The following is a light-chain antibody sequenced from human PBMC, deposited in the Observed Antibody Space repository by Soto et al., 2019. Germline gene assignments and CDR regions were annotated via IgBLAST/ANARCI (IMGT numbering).Light chain of an antibody. CDR1: RSLLYSDGNTY. CDR3: MDGTHGPYT. J-gene: IGKJ2*01. Sequence: DVLMTQSPLSLPVTLGQPASISCRSSRSLLYSDGNTYLNWFQQRPGQSPRRLIYRVSKRDSGVPDXXSGRGSGTDFTLEISRVEAEDVGVYYGMDGTHGPYTFGQGTKLEIK. V-gene: IGKV2-30*01. CDR2: RVS.